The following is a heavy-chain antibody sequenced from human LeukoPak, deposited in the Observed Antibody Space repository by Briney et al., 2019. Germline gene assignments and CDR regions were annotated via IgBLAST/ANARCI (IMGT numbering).Heavy chain of an antibody. V-gene: IGHV1-2*02. D-gene: IGHD3-22*01. CDR1: GYTFTGYY. CDR2: INPNTGGT. J-gene: IGHJ4*02. Sequence: GASVKVSCKASGYTFTGYYIHWVRQAPGQGLEWMGWINPNTGGTSFAQKFQGRVTMTRDTSISTAYMELSRLRSDDTAVYYCARDLYDSSGRDYWGQGTLVTVSS. CDR3: ARDLYDSSGRDY.